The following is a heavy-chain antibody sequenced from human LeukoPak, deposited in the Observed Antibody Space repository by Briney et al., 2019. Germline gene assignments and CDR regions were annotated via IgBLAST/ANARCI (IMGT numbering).Heavy chain of an antibody. CDR1: GFIFTNYF. V-gene: IGHV3-7*01. CDR2: IKHDGSEK. J-gene: IGHJ4*02. CDR3: ARDPVEWEQLLDY. D-gene: IGHD1-26*01. Sequence: GGSLRLSCAASGFIFTNYFMSWVRQAPGKGLEWVASIKHDGSEKYYVDSVRGRFTISRDNARNSVYLQMNSLRVEDTAVYYCARDPVEWEQLLDYWGQGTLVTVSS.